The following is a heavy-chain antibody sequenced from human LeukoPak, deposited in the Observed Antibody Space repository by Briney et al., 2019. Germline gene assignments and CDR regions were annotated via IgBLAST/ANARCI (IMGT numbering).Heavy chain of an antibody. CDR2: ISSSSSYI. J-gene: IGHJ6*02. V-gene: IGHV3-21*01. CDR1: GFTFNSYS. Sequence: PGGSLRLSCAASGFTFNSYSMNWVRQAPGKGLEWVSSISSSSSYIYYADSVKGRFTISRDNAKNSLYLQMNSLRAEDTAVYYCARDEDDFWSGYYYGMDVWAHGTTVTVSS. D-gene: IGHD3-3*01. CDR3: ARDEDDFWSGYYYGMDV.